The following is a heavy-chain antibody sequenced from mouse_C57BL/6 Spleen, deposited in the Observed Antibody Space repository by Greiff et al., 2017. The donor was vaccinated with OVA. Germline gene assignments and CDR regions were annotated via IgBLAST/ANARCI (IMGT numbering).Heavy chain of an antibody. CDR3: AREKDYAPFDY. CDR1: GYSITSGYY. D-gene: IGHD2-4*01. J-gene: IGHJ2*01. CDR2: ISYDGSN. Sequence: ESGPGLVKPSQSLSLTCSVTGYSITSGYYWNWIRQFPGNKLEWMGYISYDGSNNYNPSFKNRTSITRDTSKNQFFLKLNSVTTEDTATYYCAREKDYAPFDYWGQGTTLTVSS. V-gene: IGHV3-6*01.